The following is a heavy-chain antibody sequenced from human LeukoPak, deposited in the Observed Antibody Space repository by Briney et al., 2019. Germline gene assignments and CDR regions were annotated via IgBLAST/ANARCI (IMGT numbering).Heavy chain of an antibody. CDR1: GFTFSSYA. Sequence: GGSLRLSCAASGFTFSSYAMSWVRQAPGEGLEWVSGISGDGVSTYYADSVKGRFTVTRDKSKNMLFLQMNSLRAEDTAVYYCAKDAQASSSWSEFFDYWGQGTLVTVSS. V-gene: IGHV3-23*01. J-gene: IGHJ4*02. D-gene: IGHD6-13*01. CDR2: ISGDGVST. CDR3: AKDAQASSSWSEFFDY.